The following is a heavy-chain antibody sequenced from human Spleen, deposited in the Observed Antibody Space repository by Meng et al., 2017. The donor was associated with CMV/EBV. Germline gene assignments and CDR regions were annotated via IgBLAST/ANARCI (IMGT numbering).Heavy chain of an antibody. CDR2: ISSSSTTI. CDR1: GFTFSTYS. CDR3: VSGGAGLSKGLDY. J-gene: IGHJ4*02. V-gene: IGHV3-48*04. D-gene: IGHD6-19*01. Sequence: GGSLRLSCAASGFTFSTYSMNWVRQAPGKGLEWVSYISSSSTTIYYADSVKGRFTISRDNAKNSLYLQMNSLRAEDTAVYYCVSGGAGLSKGLDYWGQGTLVTVSS.